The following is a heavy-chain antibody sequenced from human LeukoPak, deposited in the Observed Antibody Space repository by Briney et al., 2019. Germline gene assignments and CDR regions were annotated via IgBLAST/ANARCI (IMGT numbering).Heavy chain of an antibody. CDR3: ARDFMVAKVGFDY. CDR2: ISYDRSNK. V-gene: IGHV3-30*01. CDR1: GFTFSSYA. D-gene: IGHD5-12*01. J-gene: IGHJ4*02. Sequence: PGGSLRLSCAASGFTFSSYAMHWVRQAPGKGLEWVAVISYDRSNKYYADSVKGRFTISRDNSKNTLYLQMNSLRAEDTAVYYCARDFMVAKVGFDYWGQGTLVTVSS.